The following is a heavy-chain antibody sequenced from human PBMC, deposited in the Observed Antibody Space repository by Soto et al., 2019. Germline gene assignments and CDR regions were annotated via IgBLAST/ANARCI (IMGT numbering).Heavy chain of an antibody. CDR3: ATDTNSGNYGYSFGY. CDR1: GYNFVAYY. V-gene: IGHV1-2*02. D-gene: IGHD4-4*01. J-gene: IGHJ4*02. CDR2: INPSSGAT. Sequence: GASVKVSCKASGYNFVAYYMHWVRQAPGQGLEWMGWINPSSGATNFAERFQGRVTMTSDTSISTFYMEIKRLNSDDTAVYFCATDTNSGNYGYSFGYWGQGTLVTASS.